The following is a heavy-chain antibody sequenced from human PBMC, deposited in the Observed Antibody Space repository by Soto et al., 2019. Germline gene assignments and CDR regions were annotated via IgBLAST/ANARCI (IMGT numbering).Heavy chain of an antibody. V-gene: IGHV4-39*01. CDR2: FYYGGYT. CDR3: ARLNGYCVGTGCQGYYGMDV. Sequence: SETLSLTCTVSGVSISRSSYYWGWIRQSPGKGLEWIGSFYYGGYTFYSPSLTSRATISVDTSKNQFSLKLTSVTAADTAVYYCARLNGYCVGTGCQGYYGMDVWGQGTTVTVSS. D-gene: IGHD2-21*01. J-gene: IGHJ6*02. CDR1: GVSISRSSYY.